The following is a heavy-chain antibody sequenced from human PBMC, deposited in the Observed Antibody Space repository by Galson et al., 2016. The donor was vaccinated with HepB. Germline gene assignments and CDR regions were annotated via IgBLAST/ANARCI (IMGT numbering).Heavy chain of an antibody. Sequence: TLSLTCSVSSGSISSGGLYWSWIRQHPGKGLEWIGYIDYIGSTYYNPSLKSRITMSLDTSKNQFSLNLSSVTAADTAVYYCARGDGAARPDYWGQRTLVTVSS. CDR3: ARGDGAARPDY. CDR1: SGSISSGGLY. D-gene: IGHD6-6*01. V-gene: IGHV4-31*03. J-gene: IGHJ4*02. CDR2: IDYIGST.